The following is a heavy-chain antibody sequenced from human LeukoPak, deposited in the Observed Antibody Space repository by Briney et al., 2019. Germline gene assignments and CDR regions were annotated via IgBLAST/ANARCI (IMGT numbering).Heavy chain of an antibody. CDR2: ISSNGGST. CDR3: VKARAYSSSWFDY. D-gene: IGHD6-13*01. Sequence: GGYLRLSCSASGFTFSSYDMHWVRQAPGKGVEYASAISSNGGSTYYADSVKGRFTISRDNSKTTLYLQMSSLRAEDTAVYYCVKARAYSSSWFDYWGQGTLVTVSS. CDR1: GFTFSSYD. V-gene: IGHV3-64D*06. J-gene: IGHJ5*01.